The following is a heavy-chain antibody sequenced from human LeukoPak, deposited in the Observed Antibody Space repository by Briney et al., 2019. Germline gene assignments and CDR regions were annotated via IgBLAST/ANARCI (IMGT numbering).Heavy chain of an antibody. Sequence: PSETLSLTCTVSGDSISSSSYYWGWIRQPPGKGLEWIGSVHHSGGTYYTPSLKSRVTISVDTSKNQFSLKLSSVTAADTAVYQCARLYYYGSGSYLSGFDIWGQGAMVTVSS. D-gene: IGHD3-10*01. V-gene: IGHV4-39*01. CDR2: VHHSGGT. J-gene: IGHJ3*02. CDR3: ARLYYYGSGSYLSGFDI. CDR1: GDSISSSSYY.